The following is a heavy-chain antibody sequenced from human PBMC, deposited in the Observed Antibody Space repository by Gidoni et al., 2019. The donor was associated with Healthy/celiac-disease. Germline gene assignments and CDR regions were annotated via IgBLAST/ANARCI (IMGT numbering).Heavy chain of an antibody. D-gene: IGHD6-13*01. CDR3: ARDRAPNSSSWYFMDDAFDI. V-gene: IGHV3-48*02. Sequence: EVQLVESGGGLVQPGGSLRLSCAASGFTFSSYSMNWVRQAPGKGLEWVSYISSSSSTIYYADAVKGRFTISRDNAKNSLYLKMNSLRDEDTAVYYCARDRAPNSSSWYFMDDAFDIWGQGTMVTVSS. J-gene: IGHJ3*02. CDR2: ISSSSSTI. CDR1: GFTFSSYS.